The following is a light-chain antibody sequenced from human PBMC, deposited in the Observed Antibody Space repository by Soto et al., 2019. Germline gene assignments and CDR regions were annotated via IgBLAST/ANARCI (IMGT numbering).Light chain of an antibody. CDR2: GAS. J-gene: IGKJ5*01. Sequence: ETVLTQSPGTLSLSPGGRASLSCRASQSVSSSYLAWYQQKPGQAPRLLIYGASSRATGIPDRFSGSGSGTDFTLTISSLEPEDFAVYYCQQRSNWPITFGQGTRLEIK. CDR3: QQRSNWPIT. V-gene: IGKV3D-20*02. CDR1: QSVSSSY.